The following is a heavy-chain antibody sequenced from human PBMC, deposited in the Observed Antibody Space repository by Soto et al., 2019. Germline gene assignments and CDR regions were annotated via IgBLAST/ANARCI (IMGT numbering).Heavy chain of an antibody. CDR2: IYSSGSA. J-gene: IGHJ4*02. CDR3: ARHPVFFGSGSYLDY. V-gene: IGHV4-39*01. CDR1: GDSISDSNYH. D-gene: IGHD3-10*01. Sequence: SXTLSLTCTVSGDSISDSNYHWGLIRQPPGSGLEWIGTIYSSGSAYYNPSLMSRVTMSMDTSNNQFSLMLTSITAEDTAVYYCARHPVFFGSGSYLDYWGQGTQVTVSS.